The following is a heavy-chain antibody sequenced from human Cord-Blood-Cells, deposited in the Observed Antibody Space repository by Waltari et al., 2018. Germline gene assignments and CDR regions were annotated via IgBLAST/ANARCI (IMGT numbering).Heavy chain of an antibody. V-gene: IGHV3-7*01. CDR3: ARDRVGADAFDI. Sequence: EVQLVESGGGLVQPGGSLRLSCAASGFTFSSYWMSWVRQAPGKGLEWVANIKQDGSEKYYVDSVKGRFTISRDNAKNARYLQMNSLRAEDTAVYYCARDRVGADAFDIWGQGTMVTVSS. J-gene: IGHJ3*02. CDR2: IKQDGSEK. CDR1: GFTFSSYW. D-gene: IGHD1-26*01.